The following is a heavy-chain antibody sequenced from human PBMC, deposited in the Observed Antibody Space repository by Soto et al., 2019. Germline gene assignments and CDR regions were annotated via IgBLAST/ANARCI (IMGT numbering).Heavy chain of an antibody. CDR2: FDPEDGET. CDR3: ANVFYADKSRLFDY. J-gene: IGHJ4*02. Sequence: GASVKVSCKVSGYTLTEISMHWVRQPPGEGLEWMGGFDPEDGETIYAQKFQDRVTMTEDTSTDTVYMELSRLRSEDTAVYYCANVFYADKSRLFDYWGQGTLVTVSS. CDR1: GYTLTEIS. D-gene: IGHD4-17*01. V-gene: IGHV1-24*01.